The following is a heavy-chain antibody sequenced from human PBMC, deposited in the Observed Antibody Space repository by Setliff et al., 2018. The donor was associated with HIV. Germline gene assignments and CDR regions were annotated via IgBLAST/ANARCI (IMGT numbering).Heavy chain of an antibody. J-gene: IGHJ4*02. Sequence: GVTFDDYAMHWVRQAPGKGLEWVSLISWDGGSTYYVDSVKGRFTISRDNAKNSLYLQMNSLRVEDTAVYYCARDGPYYHDSSATDYWGQGTLVTVSS. V-gene: IGHV3-43D*03. CDR3: ARDGPYYHDSSATDY. D-gene: IGHD3-22*01. CDR1: GVTFDDYA. CDR2: ISWDGGST.